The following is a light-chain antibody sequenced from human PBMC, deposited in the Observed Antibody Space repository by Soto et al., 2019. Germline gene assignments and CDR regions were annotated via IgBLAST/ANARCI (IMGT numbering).Light chain of an antibody. CDR3: HQYGSSASYT. J-gene: IGKJ2*01. CDR1: QSVTSNY. CDR2: GAS. V-gene: IGKV3-20*01. Sequence: EIVLTQSPGTLSLSPGERATLSCRASQSVTSNYLAWYQHKPGQAPRLLIFGASSRATGIPDRFSGSGSGTDFTLTISRLEPEDFAVYYCHQYGSSASYTFGQGTKLEIK.